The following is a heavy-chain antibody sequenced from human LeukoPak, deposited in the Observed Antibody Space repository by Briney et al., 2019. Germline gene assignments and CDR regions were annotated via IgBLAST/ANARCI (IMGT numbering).Heavy chain of an antibody. CDR1: GFTFSSYS. CDR3: ASDPTRSSSSLH. J-gene: IGHJ4*02. V-gene: IGHV3-21*01. D-gene: IGHD6-6*01. Sequence: GGSLRLSCAASGFTFSSYSMNWVRQAPGKGLEWVSSISSSSSYIYYADSVKGRFTISRDNAKNSLYLQMNSLRAEDTAVYYCASDPTRSSSSLHWGQGTLVTVSS. CDR2: ISSSSSYI.